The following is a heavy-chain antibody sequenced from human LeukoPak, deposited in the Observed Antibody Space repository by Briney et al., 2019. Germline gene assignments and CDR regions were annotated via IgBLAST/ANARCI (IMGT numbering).Heavy chain of an antibody. CDR2: IRSKAYGGTT. D-gene: IGHD6-13*01. V-gene: IGHV3-49*03. CDR1: GFTFGDYA. J-gene: IGHJ5*02. CDR3: TRERGDXSSWPNWFDX. Sequence: PGGSLRLSCTASGFTFGDYAMSWFRQAPGKGLEWVGFIRSKAYGGTTEYAASVKGRFTISRDDSKSIAYLQMNSLKTEDTAVYYCTRERGDXSSWPNWFDXXXXXTLXTVSX.